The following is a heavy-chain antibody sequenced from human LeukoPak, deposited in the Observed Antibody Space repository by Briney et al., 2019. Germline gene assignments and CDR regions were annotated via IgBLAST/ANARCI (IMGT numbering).Heavy chain of an antibody. V-gene: IGHV4-34*01. CDR2: INHSGST. CDR3: ARAHDYYDSKPIDY. CDR1: GGSISSYY. J-gene: IGHJ4*02. D-gene: IGHD3-22*01. Sequence: SETLSLTCTVSGGSISSYYWSWIRQPPGKGLEWIGEINHSGSTNYNPSLKSRVTISVDTSKNQFSLKLSSVTAADTAVYYCARAHDYYDSKPIDYWGQGTLVTVSS.